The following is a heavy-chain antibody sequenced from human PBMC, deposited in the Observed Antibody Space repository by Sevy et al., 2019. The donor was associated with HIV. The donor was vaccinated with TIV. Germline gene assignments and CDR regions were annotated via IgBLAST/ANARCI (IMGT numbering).Heavy chain of an antibody. D-gene: IGHD1-1*01. CDR2: FDPEDDKT. CDR1: GYTLTELS. V-gene: IGHV1-24*01. J-gene: IGHJ4*02. CDR3: ATGRDRWNPLEY. Sequence: ASVKVSCKVSGYTLTELSMHWVRQAPGKGLEWMGGFDPEDDKTIYAQKFQGRVTMTEDTSTDTAYMELSSLRSEDTAVYYCATGRDRWNPLEYWGQGTLVTVSS.